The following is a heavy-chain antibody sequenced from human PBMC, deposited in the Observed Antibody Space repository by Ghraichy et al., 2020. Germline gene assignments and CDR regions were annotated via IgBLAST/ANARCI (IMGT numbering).Heavy chain of an antibody. J-gene: IGHJ4*02. Sequence: SETLSLTCTVSGGSISSGNYYWNWIRQHPGKGLEWIGYIFYRGNTYYNPSLKSRVSISLDTSKNQFSLKQSSVTAADTAVYYCARGVSSSSVVVPAGTFFDFWGQGTRVTVSS. CDR2: IFYRGNT. V-gene: IGHV4-31*03. D-gene: IGHD2-2*01. CDR3: ARGVSSSSVVVPAGTFFDF. CDR1: GGSISSGNYY.